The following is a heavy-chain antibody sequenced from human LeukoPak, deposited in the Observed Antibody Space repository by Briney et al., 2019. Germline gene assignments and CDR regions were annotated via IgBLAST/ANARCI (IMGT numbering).Heavy chain of an antibody. Sequence: GESLKISCQGSGYKFTSYWIGWVRQMPGKGLEWMGIIYPGDSDIRYSPPFQGQVTISAGKSMSTAYLQWRSLKASDTAMYYCARTNCGGDCYSAIDYWGQGTLVTVSS. CDR1: GYKFTSYW. CDR3: ARTNCGGDCYSAIDY. V-gene: IGHV5-51*01. D-gene: IGHD2-21*02. CDR2: IYPGDSDI. J-gene: IGHJ4*02.